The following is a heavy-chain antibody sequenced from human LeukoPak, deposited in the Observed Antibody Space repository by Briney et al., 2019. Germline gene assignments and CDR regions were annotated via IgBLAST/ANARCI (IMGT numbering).Heavy chain of an antibody. CDR3: ARAPREYYGMDV. Sequence: TLSLTCAVYGGSFSGYYWSWIRQPPGKGLEWIGYIYYSGSTYYNPSLKSRVTISVDTSKNQFSLKLSSVTAADTAVYYCARAPREYYGMDVWGQGTTVTVSS. V-gene: IGHV4-34*09. J-gene: IGHJ6*02. CDR1: GGSFSGYY. CDR2: IYYSGST.